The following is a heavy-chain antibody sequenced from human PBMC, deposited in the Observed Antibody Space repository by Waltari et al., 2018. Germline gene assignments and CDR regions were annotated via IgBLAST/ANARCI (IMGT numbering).Heavy chain of an antibody. J-gene: IGHJ3*02. CDR3: ANIHSGSFAFDI. CDR2: ISYDGSSK. Sequence: VQLVESGGGLVQPGGSLRLSCAASGFTFSSYWMSWVRQAPGRGLEWVALISYDGSSKHYADSVKDRFTISRDNSKKMLYLQMSSLRPEDTAVYYCANIHSGSFAFDIWGQGTMVTVSS. D-gene: IGHD3-10*01. CDR1: GFTFSSYW. V-gene: IGHV3-30*18.